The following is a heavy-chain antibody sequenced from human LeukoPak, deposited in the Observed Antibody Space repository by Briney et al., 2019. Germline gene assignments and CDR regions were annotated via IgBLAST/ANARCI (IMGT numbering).Heavy chain of an antibody. CDR1: GFTFSSYS. Sequence: GGSLRLSCAASGFTFSSYSMNWVRQAPGKGLEWVSSISSSSSYIYYADSVKGRFTISRDNAKNSLYLQMNSLRAEDTAVYYCASDFYGDYTQTGVDYWGQGTLVTVSS. CDR3: ASDFYGDYTQTGVDY. CDR2: ISSSSSYI. V-gene: IGHV3-21*01. D-gene: IGHD4-17*01. J-gene: IGHJ4*02.